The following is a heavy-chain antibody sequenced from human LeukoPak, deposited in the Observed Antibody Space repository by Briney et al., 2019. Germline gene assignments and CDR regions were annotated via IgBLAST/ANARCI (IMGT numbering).Heavy chain of an antibody. CDR2: INPNSGGT. J-gene: IGHJ5*02. Sequence: ASVKVSCKASGYTFTGYYMHWVRQAPGQGLEWMGWINPNSGGTNYAQKFQGRVTMTRDTSISTAYMELSRPRSDDTAVYYCARGGSSGSTNWFDPWGQGTLVTVSS. CDR1: GYTFTGYY. CDR3: ARGGSSGSTNWFDP. V-gene: IGHV1-2*02. D-gene: IGHD6-19*01.